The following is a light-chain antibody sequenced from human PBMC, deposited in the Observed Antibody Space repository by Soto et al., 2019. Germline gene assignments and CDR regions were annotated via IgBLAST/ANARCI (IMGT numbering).Light chain of an antibody. CDR1: SSDVGGYNY. J-gene: IGLJ3*02. Sequence: QSALTQPASVSGAPGQSITTSCTGTSSDVGGYNYVSWYSQHPAKAPQLMIYEGSKRPSGVSHRYCGSKSVNTASLTISGLQSEYEAEYYVFSYTTSSTLVFGGGTKLTVL. CDR3: FSYTTSSTLV. CDR2: EGS. V-gene: IGLV2-14*01.